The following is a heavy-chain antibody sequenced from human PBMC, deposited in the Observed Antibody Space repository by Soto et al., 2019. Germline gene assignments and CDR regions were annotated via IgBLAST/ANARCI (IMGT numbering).Heavy chain of an antibody. CDR3: TRDSAKPKYYYDSSGYRVFDH. CDR1: GFTFGDYA. V-gene: IGHV3-49*03. Sequence: GGSLRLSCTASGFTFGDYAMSWFRQAPGKGLEWVGFIRSKAYGGTTEYAASVKGRFTISRDDSKSIAYLQMNSLKTEDTAVYYCTRDSAKPKYYYDSSGYRVFDHWGQGT. CDR2: IRSKAYGGTT. J-gene: IGHJ4*02. D-gene: IGHD3-22*01.